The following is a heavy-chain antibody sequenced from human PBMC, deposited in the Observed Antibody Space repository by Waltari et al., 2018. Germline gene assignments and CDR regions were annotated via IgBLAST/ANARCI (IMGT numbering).Heavy chain of an antibody. CDR3: ASSGIYSSGWYAAFDI. V-gene: IGHV1-69*12. D-gene: IGHD6-19*01. Sequence: QVQLVQSGAEVTKPGSSLKASCQASGGPFRSSAISWVRQAPGQGLEWMGGIIPIFGTANYAQKFQGRVTITADESTSTAYMELSSLRSEDTAVYYCASSGIYSSGWYAAFDIWGQGTMVTVSS. CDR1: GGPFRSSA. J-gene: IGHJ3*02. CDR2: IIPIFGTA.